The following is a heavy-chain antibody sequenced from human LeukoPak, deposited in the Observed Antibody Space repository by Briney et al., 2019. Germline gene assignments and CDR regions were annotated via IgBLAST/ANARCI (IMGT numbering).Heavy chain of an antibody. J-gene: IGHJ4*02. CDR2: IFYSGYI. D-gene: IGHD6-13*01. CDR3: ARVTGYMTEDYLDY. Sequence: SETLSLTCTVSGGSISNYYWSWIRQPPGKGLEWIGYIFYSGYINYNPSLKSRVTISVDTSKNQFSLKLSSVTAADTAVYYCARVTGYMTEDYLDYWGQGTLITVSS. V-gene: IGHV4-59*01. CDR1: GGSISNYY.